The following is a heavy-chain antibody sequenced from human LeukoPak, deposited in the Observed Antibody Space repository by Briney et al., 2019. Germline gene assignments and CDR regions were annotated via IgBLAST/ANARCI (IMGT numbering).Heavy chain of an antibody. V-gene: IGHV4-31*03. D-gene: IGHD1-7*01. J-gene: IGHJ4*02. CDR1: GGSISSGVYY. Sequence: PSETLSLTCNVSGGSISSGVYYWNWIRQHPGKGLEWLGYTYDSGSTYYNPSLESRIMISIDTSKNQFSLKLTSVTAADSAIYYCAGERTYGKLRGVGYWGPGTLVTVSS. CDR2: TYDSGST. CDR3: AGERTYGKLRGVGY.